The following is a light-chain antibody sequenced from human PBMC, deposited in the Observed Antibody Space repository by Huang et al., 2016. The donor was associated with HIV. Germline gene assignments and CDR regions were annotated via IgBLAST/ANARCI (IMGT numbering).Light chain of an antibody. V-gene: IGKV3-11*01. CDR3: QQRSDWPPWT. CDR2: DAS. CDR1: QSVRNY. J-gene: IGKJ1*01. Sequence: EIVLTQSPATLSLSPGERATLSCRASQSVRNYLAWYQQKPGQAPRLLIYDASNRATGPPASFSGSGSGTDFTLTISSLEPEDFAVYYCQQRSDWPPWTFGQGTKVEIK.